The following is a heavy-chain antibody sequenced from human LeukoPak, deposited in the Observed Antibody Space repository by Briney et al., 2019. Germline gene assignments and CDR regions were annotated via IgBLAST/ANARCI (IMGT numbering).Heavy chain of an antibody. CDR1: GDSVSSNSAA. J-gene: IGHJ3*02. V-gene: IGHV6-1*01. Sequence: SQTLSLTCAISGDSVSSNSAAWNWIRQSPSRGLEWLGRTYYRSKWYNDYAVSVKSRITINPDTSKNQFSLQLNSVTPEDTAVYYCAREVTFGITGTTVGAFDIWGQGTMVTVSS. CDR3: AREVTFGITGTTVGAFDI. D-gene: IGHD1-7*01. CDR2: TYYRSKWYN.